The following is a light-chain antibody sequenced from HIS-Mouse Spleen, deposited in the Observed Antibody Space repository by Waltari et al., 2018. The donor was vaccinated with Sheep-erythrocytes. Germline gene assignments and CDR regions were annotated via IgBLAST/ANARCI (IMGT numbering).Light chain of an antibody. V-gene: IGLV2-11*01. CDR2: DVR. CDR3: CSYAGSYNHV. Sequence: QSALPQPRPVPGSPGRSATIPSPGPSRNVGVYNYAPWYQQHPGKAPKLMIYDVRKRPSGVPDRFSGSKSGNTASLTISGLQAEDEADYYCCSYAGSYNHVFATGTKVTVL. J-gene: IGLJ1*01. CDR1: SRNVGVYNY.